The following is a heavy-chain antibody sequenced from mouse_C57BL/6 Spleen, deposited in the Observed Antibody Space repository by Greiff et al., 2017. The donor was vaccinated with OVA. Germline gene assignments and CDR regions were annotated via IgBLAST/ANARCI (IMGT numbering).Heavy chain of an antibody. V-gene: IGHV1-59*01. J-gene: IGHJ4*01. CDR2: IDPSDSYT. Sequence: VQLQQPGAELVRPGTSVKLSCKASGYTFTSYWMHWVKQRPGQGLEWIGVIDPSDSYTNYNQKFKGKATLTVDTSSSTAYMQLSSLTSEDSAVYYCARRYYGSSYDYAKGYWGQGASVTVAT. CDR3: ARRYYGSSYDYAKGY. CDR1: GYTFTSYW. D-gene: IGHD1-1*01.